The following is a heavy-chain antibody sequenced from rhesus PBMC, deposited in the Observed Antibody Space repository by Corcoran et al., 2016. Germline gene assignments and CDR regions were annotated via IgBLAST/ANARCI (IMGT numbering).Heavy chain of an antibody. Sequence: QVKLQQWGEGLVKPSETLSLTCAVYGGSISGNYYWSWTRPAQGKGLGWIGNIDGNSASANYNPSLKNRVTISKDTSKNQFSLKLSSVTVADTAVYYCAGGVPYSWNHQVYFDLWGPGTPITISS. CDR2: IDGNSASA. J-gene: IGHJ2*01. D-gene: IGHD1-1-1*01. V-gene: IGHV4-73*01. CDR1: GGSISGNYY. CDR3: AGGVPYSWNHQVYFDL.